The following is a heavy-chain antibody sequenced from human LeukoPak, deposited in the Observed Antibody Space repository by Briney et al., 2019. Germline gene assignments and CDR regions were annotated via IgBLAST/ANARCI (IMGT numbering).Heavy chain of an antibody. V-gene: IGHV3-74*01. CDR2: INSDGSST. CDR1: GFTFSSYW. J-gene: IGHJ6*03. Sequence: PGGSLRLSCAASGFTFSSYWMHWVRQAPGKGLVWVSRINSDGSSTSYADSVKGRFTISRDNAKNTLYLQMNSLRAEDTAVYYCASGSYGQNYYYYCYMDVWGKGTTVTVSS. CDR3: ASGSYGQNYYYYCYMDV. D-gene: IGHD5-18*01.